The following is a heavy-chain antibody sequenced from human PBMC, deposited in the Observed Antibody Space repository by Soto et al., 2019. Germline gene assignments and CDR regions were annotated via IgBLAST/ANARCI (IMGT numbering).Heavy chain of an antibody. J-gene: IGHJ4*02. Sequence: GGSLRLSCAASGFTFSSYGMHWVRRAPGKGLEWVAVISYDGSNKYYADSVKGRFTISRDNSKNTLYLQMNSLRAEDTAVYYCAGYFGVVIYWGQGTLVTVSS. CDR1: GFTFSSYG. CDR2: ISYDGSNK. D-gene: IGHD3-3*01. V-gene: IGHV3-30*03. CDR3: AGYFGVVIY.